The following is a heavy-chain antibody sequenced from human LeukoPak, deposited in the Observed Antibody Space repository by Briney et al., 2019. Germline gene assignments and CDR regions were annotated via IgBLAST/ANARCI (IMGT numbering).Heavy chain of an antibody. CDR3: ARDQFNYFDY. Sequence: GGSLRLSCAASGFTFSSYSMNWVRQAPGKGLAGVSSISSSSSYIYYADSVKGRFTISRDNAKNSLYLQVNSLRAEDTAVYYCARDQFNYFDYWGQGTLVTVSS. CDR2: ISSSSSYI. CDR1: GFTFSSYS. J-gene: IGHJ4*02. V-gene: IGHV3-21*01.